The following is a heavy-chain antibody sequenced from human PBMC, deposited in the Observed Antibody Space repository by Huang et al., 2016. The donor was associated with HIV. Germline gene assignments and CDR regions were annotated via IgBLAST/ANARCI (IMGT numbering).Heavy chain of an antibody. V-gene: IGHV3-9*01. J-gene: IGHJ4*02. Sequence: EVHLVESGGGLVQPGRSLRLSCGASGFTFDDCSMHWVRQRPGKGLEYVSGITGDSDRVCYAAAVKGRFTISRDNAKNSLYLQMNSLRVEDTALYYCAHLPEPSSPWTDYWGQGTLVTVSS. CDR1: GFTFDDCS. D-gene: IGHD1-1*01. CDR3: AHLPEPSSPWTDY. CDR2: ITGDSDRV.